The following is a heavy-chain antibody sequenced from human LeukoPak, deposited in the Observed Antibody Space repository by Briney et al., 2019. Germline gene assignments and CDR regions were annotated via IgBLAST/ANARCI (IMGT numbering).Heavy chain of an antibody. V-gene: IGHV4-30-4*01. CDR3: ARGDYTVLAGSPFDL. CDR2: IFFTGST. D-gene: IGHD6-19*01. J-gene: IGHJ4*02. Sequence: SQTLSLTCSVSGDAITSGDDYWNWIRQSSGKGLQWIGYIFFTGSTYYNPSLGSRFTISLDAPKNQFSLRLNSVTAADTAVYYCARGDYTVLAGSPFDLWGRGTLVTVSS. CDR1: GDAITSGDDY.